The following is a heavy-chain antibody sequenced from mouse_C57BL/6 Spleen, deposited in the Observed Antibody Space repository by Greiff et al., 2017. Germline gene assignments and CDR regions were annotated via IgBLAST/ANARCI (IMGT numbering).Heavy chain of an antibody. CDR1: GFSLSTSGMG. D-gene: IGHD2-1*01. Sequence: QVTLKVSGPGILQPSQTLSLTCSFSGFSLSTSGMGVGWIRQPSGKGLESLAHIWWDDDKYYNPALKSRLPISKDTSKNQVSLKMANVDTADTATDYCARYGNYPYYFDYWGQGTTLTVSS. CDR3: ARYGNYPYYFDY. CDR2: IWWDDDK. V-gene: IGHV8-8*01. J-gene: IGHJ2*01.